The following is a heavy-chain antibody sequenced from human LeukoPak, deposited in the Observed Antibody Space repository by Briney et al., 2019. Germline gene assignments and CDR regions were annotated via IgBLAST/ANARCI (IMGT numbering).Heavy chain of an antibody. J-gene: IGHJ4*02. CDR2: IRYDGSNK. Sequence: GGSLRLSCAASGFTFSSYEMNWVRQAPGKGLEWVAFIRYDGSNKYYADSVKGRFTISRDNSKNTLYLQMNSLRAEDTAVYYCAKDYDSSGYYQLCYWGQGTLVTVSS. CDR1: GFTFSSYE. D-gene: IGHD3-22*01. CDR3: AKDYDSSGYYQLCY. V-gene: IGHV3-30*02.